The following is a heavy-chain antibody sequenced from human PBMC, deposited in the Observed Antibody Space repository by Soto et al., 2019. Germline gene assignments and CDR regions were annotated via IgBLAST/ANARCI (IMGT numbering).Heavy chain of an antibody. CDR1: GYTFTSYD. CDR2: MNPNSGNT. CDR3: ASTTTVTTSDAFDI. D-gene: IGHD4-17*01. Sequence: GASVKVSCKASGYTFTSYDINWVRQATGQGLEWKGWMNPNSGNTGYAQKFQGRVTMTRNTSISTAYMELSSLRSEDTAVYYCASTTTVTTSDAFDIWGQGTMVTVSS. V-gene: IGHV1-8*01. J-gene: IGHJ3*02.